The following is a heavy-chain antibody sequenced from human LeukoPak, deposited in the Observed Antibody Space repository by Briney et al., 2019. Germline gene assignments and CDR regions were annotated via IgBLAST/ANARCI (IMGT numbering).Heavy chain of an antibody. J-gene: IGHJ5*02. CDR1: GYTFTGYY. V-gene: IGHV1-2*02. D-gene: IGHD3-10*01. CDR2: INPNSGGT. Sequence: ASVKVSCKASGYTFTGYYMHWVRQAPGQGLEWMGWINPNSGGTNYAQKLQGRVTMTTDTSTSTAYMELRSLRSDDTAVYYCARDLLGASYYYGSGSSTFDPWGQGTLVTVSS. CDR3: ARDLLGASYYYGSGSSTFDP.